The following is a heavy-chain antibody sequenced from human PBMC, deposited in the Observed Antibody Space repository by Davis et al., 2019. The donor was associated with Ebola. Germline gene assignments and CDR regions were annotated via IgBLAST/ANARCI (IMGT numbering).Heavy chain of an antibody. V-gene: IGHV3-23*01. CDR3: AKDENSSGWYTYFDY. CDR2: ISGSGGST. Sequence: GESLKTPCAASGFTFSSYAMSWVRQAPGKGLGGVSAISGSGGSTYYADSVKGRFTIPRDNSKNTLYLQMNSLRAEDTAVYYCAKDENSSGWYTYFDYWGQGTLVTVSS. D-gene: IGHD6-19*01. J-gene: IGHJ4*02. CDR1: GFTFSSYA.